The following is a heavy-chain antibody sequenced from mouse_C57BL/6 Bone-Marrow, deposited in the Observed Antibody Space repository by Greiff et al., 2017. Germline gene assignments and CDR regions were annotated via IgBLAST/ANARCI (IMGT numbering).Heavy chain of an antibody. Sequence: EVQGVESGGGLVKPGGSLKLSCAASGFTFSDYGMHWVRQAPEKGLEWVAYISSGSSTIYYADTVKGRFTISRDNAKNTLFLQMTSLRSEDTAMYYCARGGYYYGSSLYYAMDYWGQGTSVTVSS. D-gene: IGHD1-1*01. CDR1: GFTFSDYG. CDR2: ISSGSSTI. V-gene: IGHV5-17*01. CDR3: ARGGYYYGSSLYYAMDY. J-gene: IGHJ4*01.